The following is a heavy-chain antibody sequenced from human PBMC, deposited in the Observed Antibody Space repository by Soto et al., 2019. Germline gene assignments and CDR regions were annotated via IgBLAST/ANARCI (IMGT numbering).Heavy chain of an antibody. Sequence: QVQLVESGGGVVQPGRSLRLSCAASGFTFSSYGMHWVRQAPGKGLEWVAVISYDGSNKYYADSVKGRFTISRDNSKNTLYLQMNSLRAEDTDVYYCAKVSSGMDVWGQGTTVTVSS. V-gene: IGHV3-30*18. CDR2: ISYDGSNK. D-gene: IGHD6-6*01. CDR3: AKVSSGMDV. CDR1: GFTFSSYG. J-gene: IGHJ6*02.